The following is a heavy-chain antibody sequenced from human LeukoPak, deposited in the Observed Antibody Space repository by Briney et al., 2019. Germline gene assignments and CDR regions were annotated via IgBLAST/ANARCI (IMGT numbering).Heavy chain of an antibody. V-gene: IGHV3-23*01. CDR1: GFTFSSYS. Sequence: GGSLRLSCAASGFTFSSYSMSWVRQAPGKGLEWVSSISGSGGSTYYADSVKGRFTISRDNSKNTLCLQMNSLRAEDTAVYYCAKDQASYGFDYWGQGTLVTVSS. J-gene: IGHJ4*02. CDR3: AKDQASYGFDY. D-gene: IGHD5-18*01. CDR2: ISGSGGST.